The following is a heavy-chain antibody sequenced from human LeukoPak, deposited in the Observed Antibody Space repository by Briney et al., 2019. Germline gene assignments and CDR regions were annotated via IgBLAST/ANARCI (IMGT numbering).Heavy chain of an antibody. Sequence: SETLSLTCTVSGGSVSSGSYYWSWIRQPPGKGLEWIGYIYYSGSTNYNPSLKSRVTISEDTSKNQFSLKLSSVTAADTAVYYCARGYGDYLEYFQHWGQGTLVTVSS. CDR3: ARGYGDYLEYFQH. CDR1: GGSVSSGSYY. CDR2: IYYSGST. D-gene: IGHD4-17*01. J-gene: IGHJ1*01. V-gene: IGHV4-61*01.